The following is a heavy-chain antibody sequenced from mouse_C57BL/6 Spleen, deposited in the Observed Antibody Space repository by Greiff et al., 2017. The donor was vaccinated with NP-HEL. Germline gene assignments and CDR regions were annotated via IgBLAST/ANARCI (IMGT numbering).Heavy chain of an antibody. D-gene: IGHD2-5*01. CDR1: GYTFTSYW. Sequence: QVQLQQPGAELVMPGASVKLSCKASGYTFTSYWMHWVKQRPGQGLEWIGEIDPSDSYTNYNPKFKGKSTLTVDKSSSTAYMQLSSLTSEESAVYYCARSPSNGVMDYWGQGTSVTVSS. J-gene: IGHJ4*01. CDR2: IDPSDSYT. V-gene: IGHV1-69*01. CDR3: ARSPSNGVMDY.